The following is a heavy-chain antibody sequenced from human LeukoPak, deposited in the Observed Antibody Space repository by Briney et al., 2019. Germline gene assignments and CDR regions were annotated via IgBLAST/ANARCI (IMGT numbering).Heavy chain of an antibody. CDR3: AKDLDHYYDTYYYMDV. J-gene: IGHJ6*03. D-gene: IGHD3-22*01. Sequence: GGSLRLSCAASGFTFSSYGMHWVRQAPGKGLEWVAFIRYDGSNKYYADSVKGRFTISRDNSKNTLYLQMNSLRAEDTAVYYCAKDLDHYYDTYYYMDVWGKGTTVTISS. CDR2: IRYDGSNK. V-gene: IGHV3-30*02. CDR1: GFTFSSYG.